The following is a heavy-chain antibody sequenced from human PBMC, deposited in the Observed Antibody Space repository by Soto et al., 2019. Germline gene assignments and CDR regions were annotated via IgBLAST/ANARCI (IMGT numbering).Heavy chain of an antibody. CDR2: VYWDHDK. V-gene: IGHV2-5*02. D-gene: IGHD2-21*01. Sequence: QITLKESGPTLMKPTQTLTLKCTFSGFSLTTYGVRVGWLRQSPGKALEWLALVYWDHDKRYNPSLKNRLIRTNDDSNNQVVLSMSNMDLLDTCTYYCAQRRRDNDCGFFWGQGTPVTVSS. CDR1: GFSLTTYGVR. J-gene: IGHJ4*02. CDR3: AQRRRDNDCGFF.